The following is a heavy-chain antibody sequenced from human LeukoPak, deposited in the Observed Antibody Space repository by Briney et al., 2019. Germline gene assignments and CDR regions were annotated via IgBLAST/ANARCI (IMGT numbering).Heavy chain of an antibody. CDR3: AREPMDTYYFDY. J-gene: IGHJ4*02. Sequence: ASEKVSCKASGYTFSDYYMHWVRQAPGQGLEWMGILNPGRGNTGYAQKFQGRVTMTRDTSTSTVYMELSSLRSEDTAVYYCAREPMDTYYFDYWGQGTLVTVSS. V-gene: IGHV1-46*01. D-gene: IGHD5-18*01. CDR1: GYTFSDYY. CDR2: LNPGRGNT.